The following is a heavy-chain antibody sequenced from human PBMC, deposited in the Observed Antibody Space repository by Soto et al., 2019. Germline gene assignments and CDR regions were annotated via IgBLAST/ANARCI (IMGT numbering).Heavy chain of an antibody. CDR1: GYTFTSYY. J-gene: IGHJ4*02. CDR3: ARVMTTVPGADY. D-gene: IGHD4-17*01. CDR2: INPSGGST. V-gene: IGHV1-46*01. Sequence: QVQLVQSGAEVKKPGASVKVSCKASGYTFTSYYMHWVRQAPGQGLEWMGIINPSGGSTSYAQKFQGRITMTRDTSTSTVYMELSSLRSEDTAVYYCARVMTTVPGADYWGQGTLVTVSS.